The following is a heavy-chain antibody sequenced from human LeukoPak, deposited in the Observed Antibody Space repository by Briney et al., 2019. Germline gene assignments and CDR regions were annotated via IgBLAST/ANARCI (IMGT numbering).Heavy chain of an antibody. D-gene: IGHD4-17*01. J-gene: IGHJ2*01. CDR1: GFTFSSYS. V-gene: IGHV3-21*06. CDR3: ARSGTLYGDPLWAYDL. Sequence: GGSLRVSCAASGFTFSSYSMNWVRQAPGKGLEWVSSISSSSNYIHYADSVKGRFTIPRDNAKNSLYLQMNSLRAEDTAVYYCARSGTLYGDPLWAYDLWGRGTLVTVSS. CDR2: ISSSSNYI.